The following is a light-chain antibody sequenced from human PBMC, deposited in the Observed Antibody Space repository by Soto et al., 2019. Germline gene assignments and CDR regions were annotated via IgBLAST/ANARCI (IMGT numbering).Light chain of an antibody. V-gene: IGKV1-5*01. CDR3: QQYNSYLLT. CDR1: QSISSW. Sequence: DIQMTQSPSTLSASVGDRVTIACRASQSISSWLAWYQQKPGKAPKLLIYDASSLESGVPSRFSGSGSGTEFTLTISSLQPDDFETYYCQQYNSYLLTFGGGTQVDIX. CDR2: DAS. J-gene: IGKJ4*01.